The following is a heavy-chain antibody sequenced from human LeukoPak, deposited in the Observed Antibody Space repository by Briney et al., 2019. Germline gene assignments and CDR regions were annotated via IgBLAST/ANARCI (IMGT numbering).Heavy chain of an antibody. D-gene: IGHD3-16*01. CDR2: ISYSGST. CDR1: GSSVSNYY. CDR3: ARIPLAAARGIFDI. V-gene: IGHV4-59*08. Sequence: KPSETLSLTCTVSGSSVSNYYWNWIRQPPGKGLEWLGHISYSGSTIYNPSLNSRVTISLDTSKNQFSLSLNSVTAADTAVYYCARIPLAAARGIFDIWGQGTMVTVSS. J-gene: IGHJ3*02.